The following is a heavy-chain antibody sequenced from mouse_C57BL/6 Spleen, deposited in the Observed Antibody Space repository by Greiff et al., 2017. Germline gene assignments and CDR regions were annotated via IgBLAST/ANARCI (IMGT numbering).Heavy chain of an antibody. V-gene: IGHV1-54*01. CDR1: GYAFTNYL. CDR2: INPGSGGT. CDR3: ARSRDYYAMDY. Sequence: QVQLQQSGAELVRPGTSVKVSCKASGYAFTNYLIEWVKQRPGQGLEWIGVINPGSGGTNYNEKFKGKATLTADKSSSTAYMQLSSLTSEDSAVYFCARSRDYYAMDYWGRGTSVTVSS. J-gene: IGHJ4*01.